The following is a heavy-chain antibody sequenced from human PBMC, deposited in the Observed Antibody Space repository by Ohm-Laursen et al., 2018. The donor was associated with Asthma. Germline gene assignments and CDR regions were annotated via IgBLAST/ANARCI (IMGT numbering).Heavy chain of an antibody. CDR1: GFTFSSYA. Sequence: SLRLSCAASGFTFSSYAMHWVRQAPGKGLEWVAVISYDGSNKYYADSVKGRFTISRDNSKNTLYLQMNSLRAEDTAVYYCANVAGGYCTGGVCGYFDYWGQGTLVTVSS. V-gene: IGHV3-30-3*01. CDR2: ISYDGSNK. J-gene: IGHJ4*02. D-gene: IGHD2-8*02. CDR3: ANVAGGYCTGGVCGYFDY.